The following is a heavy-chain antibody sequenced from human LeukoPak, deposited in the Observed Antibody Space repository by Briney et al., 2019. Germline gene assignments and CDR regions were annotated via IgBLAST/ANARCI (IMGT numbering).Heavy chain of an antibody. Sequence: GGSLRLTCAASGFTISSYAMSWVRQAPGQGLEWVSYIGGSGGTTFYADSVKGRFTISTDNYKTTHLLQMSSMRAEDTAVYYGAKEYCASTMCYARFEIGGQGTLVTVSS. CDR2: IGGSGGTT. CDR3: AKEYCASTMCYARFEI. V-gene: IGHV3-23*01. CDR1: GFTISSYA. D-gene: IGHD2-2*01. J-gene: IGHJ4*02.